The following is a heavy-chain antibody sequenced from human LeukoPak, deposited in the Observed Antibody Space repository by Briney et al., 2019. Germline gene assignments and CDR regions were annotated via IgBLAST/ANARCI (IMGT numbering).Heavy chain of an antibody. V-gene: IGHV3-66*01. CDR2: INSGGGT. J-gene: IGHJ4*02. CDR3: AREIYDSYDY. D-gene: IGHD3-10*01. CDR1: GFTISGFY. Sequence: GGSLILSCAASGFTISGFYMTWVRQAPGKGLEWVSVINSGGGTYYADSVRGRFTISRDNSKNTLSLQMNSLRAEDTAVYYCAREIYDSYDYWGQGTLVTVSS.